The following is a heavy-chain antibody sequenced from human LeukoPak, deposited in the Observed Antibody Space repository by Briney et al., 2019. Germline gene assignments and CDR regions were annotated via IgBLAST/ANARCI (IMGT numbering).Heavy chain of an antibody. J-gene: IGHJ4*02. CDR1: GYTFTSYG. CDR3: ARGLYGSSGYYTVPFDY. CDR2: ISAYNGNT. D-gene: IGHD3-22*01. Sequence: ASVKVSCKASGYTFTSYGISWVRQAPGQGLEWMGWISAYNGNTNYAQKLQGRVTMTTDTSTSTAYMELRSLRSDDTAVYYCARGLYGSSGYYTVPFDYWGQGTLVTVSS. V-gene: IGHV1-18*01.